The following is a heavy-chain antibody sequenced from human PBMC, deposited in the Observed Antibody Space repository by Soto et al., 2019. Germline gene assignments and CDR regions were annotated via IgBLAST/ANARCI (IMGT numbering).Heavy chain of an antibody. D-gene: IGHD6-6*01. J-gene: IGHJ6*03. Sequence: EVQLAESGGGLAQPGGSLILSCAASGFTLSGYAMDCVRQAPGKVLEYVSGISRNGVRTYYANSVQGRVTISRDNSKNTVYLKMCSLRPEDMAVYYCARRARPDFYSMDVGVNGTTVAVS. CDR3: ARRARPDFYSMDV. V-gene: IGHV3-64*01. CDR1: GFTLSGYA. CDR2: ISRNGVRT.